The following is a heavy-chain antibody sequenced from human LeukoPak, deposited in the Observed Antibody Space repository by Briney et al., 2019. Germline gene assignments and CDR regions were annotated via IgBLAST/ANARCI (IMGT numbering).Heavy chain of an antibody. CDR2: IKQDGSEK. V-gene: IGHV3-7*01. CDR3: ARLNDILTSDAFDI. CDR1: GFTFSSYW. D-gene: IGHD3-9*01. J-gene: IGHJ3*02. Sequence: PGGSLRLSCAASGFTFSSYWMNWVRQAPGKGLEWVANIKQDGSEKYYVDSAKGRFTISRDNAKNSLYLQMNSLRAEDTAVYYCARLNDILTSDAFDIWGQGTMVTVSS.